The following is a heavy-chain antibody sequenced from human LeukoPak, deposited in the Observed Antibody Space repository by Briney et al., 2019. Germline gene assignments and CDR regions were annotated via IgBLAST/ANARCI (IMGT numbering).Heavy chain of an antibody. J-gene: IGHJ1*01. CDR1: GYTFTGYY. CDR3: ARGEGIAAAGTYFQS. V-gene: IGHV1-2*02. CDR2: INPNSGGT. Sequence: ASVKVSCKPSGYTFTGYYIDWVRQAPGQGLEWMGWINPNSGGTNYAQHLQGRVTMTRATSISTAYMELSRLTSDDTAVYYCARGEGIAAAGTYFQSWGQGTLVTVSS. D-gene: IGHD6-13*01.